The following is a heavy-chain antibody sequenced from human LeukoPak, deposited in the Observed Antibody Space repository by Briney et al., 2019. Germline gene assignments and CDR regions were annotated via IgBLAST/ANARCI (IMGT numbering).Heavy chain of an antibody. Sequence: GGSLRLSCAASGFTFSSYAMHWVRQAPGKGLEWAAVISYDGSNKYYADSVKGRFTISRDNSKNTLYLQMNSLRAEDTAVYYCARDVYRFDTVTTHLVYYGMDVWGQGTTVTVSS. V-gene: IGHV3-30-3*01. CDR3: ARDVYRFDTVTTHLVYYGMDV. J-gene: IGHJ6*02. CDR2: ISYDGSNK. D-gene: IGHD4-11*01. CDR1: GFTFSSYA.